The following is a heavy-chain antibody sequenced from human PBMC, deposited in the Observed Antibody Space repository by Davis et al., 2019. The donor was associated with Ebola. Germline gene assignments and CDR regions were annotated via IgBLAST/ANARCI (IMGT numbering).Heavy chain of an antibody. Sequence: GESLKISCAASGFTFSSYSMNWVRQAPGKGLEWVSSISSSSSYIYYADSVKGRFTISRDNAKNSLYLQMNSLRAEDTAVYYCATLGYGDYESWGQGTLVTVSS. CDR1: GFTFSSYS. D-gene: IGHD4-17*01. V-gene: IGHV3-21*01. CDR3: ATLGYGDYES. CDR2: ISSSSSYI. J-gene: IGHJ4*02.